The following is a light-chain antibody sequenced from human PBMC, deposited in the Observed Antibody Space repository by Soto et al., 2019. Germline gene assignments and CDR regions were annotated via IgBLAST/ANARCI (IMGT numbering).Light chain of an antibody. CDR1: QSISSW. CDR2: DAS. Sequence: EIQMTQSPSTLSASVGERVTVTCRASQSISSWLAWYQQKPGKAQKLLIYDASSLEGGVPSRFSGSGSGTEFTLTISSLQPDDFATYYCQQYNSYSPTFGQGTKV. J-gene: IGKJ1*01. CDR3: QQYNSYSPT. V-gene: IGKV1-5*01.